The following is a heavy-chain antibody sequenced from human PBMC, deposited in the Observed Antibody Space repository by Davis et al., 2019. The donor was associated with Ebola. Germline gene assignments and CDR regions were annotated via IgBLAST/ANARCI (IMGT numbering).Heavy chain of an antibody. J-gene: IGHJ6*02. CDR2: INHSGST. CDR3: ARTTAYYYYGMDV. Sequence: SETLSLTCAVYGGSFSGYYWSWIRQPPGKGLEWIGEINHSGSTYYNPSLKSRVTISVDRSKNQFSLKLSSVTAADTAVYYCARTTAYYYYGMDVWGQGTTVTVSS. D-gene: IGHD1-1*01. V-gene: IGHV4-34*01. CDR1: GGSFSGYY.